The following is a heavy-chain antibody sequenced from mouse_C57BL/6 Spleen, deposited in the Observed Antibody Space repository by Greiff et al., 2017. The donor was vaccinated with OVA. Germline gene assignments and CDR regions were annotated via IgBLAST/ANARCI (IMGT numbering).Heavy chain of an antibody. CDR1: GYTFTSYW. V-gene: IGHV1-50*01. D-gene: IGHD2-3*01. Sequence: VQLQQPGAELVKPGASVKLSCKASGYTFTSYWMQWVQQRPGQGLEWIGEIDPSDSYTNYNQKFKGKATLTVDTSSSTAYMQLSSLTSEDSAVYYCARSLEYDGFMDYWGQGTSVTVSS. CDR2: IDPSDSYT. J-gene: IGHJ4*01. CDR3: ARSLEYDGFMDY.